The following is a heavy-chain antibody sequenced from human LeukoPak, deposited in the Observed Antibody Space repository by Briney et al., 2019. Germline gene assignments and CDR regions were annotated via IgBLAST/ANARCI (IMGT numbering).Heavy chain of an antibody. V-gene: IGHV3-43*01. CDR2: ISWDGGST. D-gene: IGHD1-26*01. J-gene: IGHJ4*02. CDR1: GFTFDDYT. Sequence: TGGSLRLSCAASGFTFDDYTMHWVRQAPGKGLEWVSLISWDGGSTYYADSVKGRFTISRDNSKNSLYLQMNSLRTEDTALYYCAKDSSRGSYHDYWGQGTLVTVSS. CDR3: AKDSSRGSYHDY.